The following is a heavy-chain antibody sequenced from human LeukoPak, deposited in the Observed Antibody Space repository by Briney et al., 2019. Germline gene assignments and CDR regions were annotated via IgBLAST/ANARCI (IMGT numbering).Heavy chain of an antibody. J-gene: IGHJ4*02. CDR1: GYTFTSYG. CDR3: ARDGQLWSSYSGSYYLDY. D-gene: IGHD1-26*01. Sequence: ASVKVSCKASGYTFTSYGISWVREAPGQGLEWTGWISAYNGNTNYAQKLQGRVTMTTDTSTSTAYMELRSLRSEDTAVYYCARDGQLWSSYSGSYYLDYWGQGTLVTVSS. CDR2: ISAYNGNT. V-gene: IGHV1-18*01.